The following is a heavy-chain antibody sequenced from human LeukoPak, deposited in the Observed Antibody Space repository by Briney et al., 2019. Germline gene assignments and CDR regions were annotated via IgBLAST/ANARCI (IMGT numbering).Heavy chain of an antibody. J-gene: IGHJ5*02. D-gene: IGHD2-2*01. CDR2: INSDGSST. CDR1: GFTFSSYW. Sequence: GGSLRLSCAASGFTFSSYWMHWVRQAPGKGLVWVSRINSDGSSTIYADSVKGRFTISRDNAKNTLYLQMNSLRAEDTAVYYCARDLRGQYCSSTSCYFLPYNWFDPWGQGTLVTVSS. V-gene: IGHV3-74*01. CDR3: ARDLRGQYCSSTSCYFLPYNWFDP.